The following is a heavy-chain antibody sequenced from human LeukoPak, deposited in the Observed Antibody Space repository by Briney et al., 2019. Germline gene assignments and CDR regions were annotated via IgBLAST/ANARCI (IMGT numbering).Heavy chain of an antibody. J-gene: IGHJ6*03. Sequence: GASVKVSCTASGYTFTSYDINWVRQATGQGLEWMEWMNPNSGNTGYAQKFQGRVTMTRNTSISTAYMELSSLRSEDTAVYYCARDNGGTAMAYYYYYYMDVWGKGTTVTISS. D-gene: IGHD5-18*01. CDR3: ARDNGGTAMAYYYYYYMDV. V-gene: IGHV1-8*01. CDR2: MNPNSGNT. CDR1: GYTFTSYD.